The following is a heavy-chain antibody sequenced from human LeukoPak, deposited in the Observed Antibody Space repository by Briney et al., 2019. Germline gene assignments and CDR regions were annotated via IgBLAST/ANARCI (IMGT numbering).Heavy chain of an antibody. V-gene: IGHV3-66*01. Sequence: GGSLRLSCAASGFTVSSNYMSWVRQAPGKGLEWVSVIYSGGSTYYADSVKGRFTISRDNSKNTLYLQMNSLRAEDTAVYYCARAKFIALFDYWGQGTLVTVSS. CDR2: IYSGGST. D-gene: IGHD2-15*01. J-gene: IGHJ4*02. CDR1: GFTVSSNY. CDR3: ARAKFIALFDY.